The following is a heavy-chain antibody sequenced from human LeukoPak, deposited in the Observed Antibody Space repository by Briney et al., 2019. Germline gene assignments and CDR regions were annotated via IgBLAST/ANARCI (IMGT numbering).Heavy chain of an antibody. V-gene: IGHV3-7*01. CDR1: GFTFSTYW. Sequence: PGGSLRLSCAASGFTFSTYWMAWVRQTPEKGLEWVANIKQDGSLQHYVDSVKGRFAISRDNAKNSLYLQMNSLRVDDTAVYYCARADIHFTIRHSWGQGTLVTVSS. CDR3: ARADIHFTIRHS. CDR2: IKQDGSLQ. J-gene: IGHJ4*02. D-gene: IGHD3-3*01.